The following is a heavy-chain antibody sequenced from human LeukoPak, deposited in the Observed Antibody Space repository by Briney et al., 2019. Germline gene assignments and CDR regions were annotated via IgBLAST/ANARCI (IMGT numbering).Heavy chain of an antibody. V-gene: IGHV3-33*01. J-gene: IGHJ4*02. D-gene: IGHD3-3*01. CDR3: ARGVPYDSWSGPHYSDY. CDR2: IWFDGSNK. Sequence: GGSLRLSCAASGFIFSNDAMHWVRQAPGKGLEWVAFIWFDGSNKHYADSVEGRFTISRDSAKNSLYLQMNSLRAEDTAVYYCARGVPYDSWSGPHYSDYWGQGTLVTVSS. CDR1: GFIFSNDA.